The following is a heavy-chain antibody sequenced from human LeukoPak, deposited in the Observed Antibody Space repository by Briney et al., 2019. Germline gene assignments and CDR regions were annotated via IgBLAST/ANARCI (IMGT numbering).Heavy chain of an antibody. J-gene: IGHJ4*02. Sequence: PGGSLRLSCAASGFTFSDYYMSWIRQAPGKGLEWVSYISSSGSTIYYADSVKGRFTISGDNAKNSLYLQMNSLRAEDTAVYYCARDPEAAAGTVGFDYWGQGTLVTVSS. CDR1: GFTFSDYY. V-gene: IGHV3-11*01. CDR2: ISSSGSTI. D-gene: IGHD6-13*01. CDR3: ARDPEAAAGTVGFDY.